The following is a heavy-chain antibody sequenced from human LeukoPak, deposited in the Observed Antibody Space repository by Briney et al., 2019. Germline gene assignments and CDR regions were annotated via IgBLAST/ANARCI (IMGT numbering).Heavy chain of an antibody. CDR2: IYYSGST. J-gene: IGHJ4*02. V-gene: IGHV4-30-4*01. CDR1: GGSISSGDYY. CDR3: ARDSSGYYRLDY. D-gene: IGHD3-22*01. Sequence: SETLSLTCTVSGGSISSGDYYWSWIRQPPGKGLGWIGYIYYSGSTYYNPSLKSRVTISVDTSKNQFSLKLSSVTAADTAVYYCARDSSGYYRLDYWGQGTLVTVSS.